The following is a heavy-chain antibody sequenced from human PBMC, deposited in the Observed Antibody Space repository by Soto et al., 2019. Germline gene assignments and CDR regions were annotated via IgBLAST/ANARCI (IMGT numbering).Heavy chain of an antibody. CDR1: GFSFRSNGVG. CDR2: IYWNDDK. D-gene: IGHD6-13*01. J-gene: IGHJ4*02. Sequence: QITLKESGPTLAKPTQTLTLTCTFSGFSFRSNGVGVGWIRQPPGKALEWLALIYWNDDKRYSPSLNSRLTITKDIAKSQVVLRMTNMDPGDTATYYCAHHIAAAIPIDNWGQGTLVRVSS. CDR3: AHHIAAAIPIDN. V-gene: IGHV2-5*01.